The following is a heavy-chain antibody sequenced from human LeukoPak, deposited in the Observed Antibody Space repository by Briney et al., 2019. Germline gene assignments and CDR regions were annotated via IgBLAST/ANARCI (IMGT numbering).Heavy chain of an antibody. Sequence: GGSLRLSCAAYGFTFSNAWMSWVRQAPGKGLEWVGRIKSKTDGGTTDYAAPVTGRFTISRDDSKNTLYLQMNSLKTEDTAVYYCTTEHLGEGYFDYWGQGTLVTVSS. CDR1: GFTFSNAW. V-gene: IGHV3-15*01. D-gene: IGHD3-16*01. CDR3: TTEHLGEGYFDY. J-gene: IGHJ4*02. CDR2: IKSKTDGGTT.